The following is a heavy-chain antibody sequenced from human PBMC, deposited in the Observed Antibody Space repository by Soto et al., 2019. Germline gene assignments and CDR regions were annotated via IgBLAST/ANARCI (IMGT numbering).Heavy chain of an antibody. V-gene: IGHV3-23*01. CDR3: AKDRNYYDSSGYDY. D-gene: IGHD3-22*01. CDR2: IVGSGSQI. CDR1: GFTISTFA. Sequence: EVQLLESGGGLVQPGGSLRLSCAASGFTISTFAMTWVRQAPGKGLECVSGIVGSGSQIHYADSVKGRFTISKDNSKNTVYLQINSLREEDTAVYYCAKDRNYYDSSGYDYWGQGTLVTVSS. J-gene: IGHJ4*02.